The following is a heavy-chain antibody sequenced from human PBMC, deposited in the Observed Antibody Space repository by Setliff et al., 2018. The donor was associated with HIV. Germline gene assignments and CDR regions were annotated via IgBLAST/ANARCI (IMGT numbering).Heavy chain of an antibody. CDR2: IIHSGGT. D-gene: IGHD2-15*01. CDR1: GGSFSGYY. V-gene: IGHV4-34*12. CDR3: ARWGLGVVGAIDY. Sequence: PSETLSLTCAVCGGSFSGYYWTWIRQPPGRGLEWIGEIIHSGGTNYNRPLKSRFTISLDTSKNQFSLNLSSVTAADTAVYYCARWGLGVVGAIDYWSQGTLVTVSS. J-gene: IGHJ4*02.